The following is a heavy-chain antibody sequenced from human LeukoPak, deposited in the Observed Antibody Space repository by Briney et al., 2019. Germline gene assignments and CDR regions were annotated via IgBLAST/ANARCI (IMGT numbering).Heavy chain of an antibody. J-gene: IGHJ4*02. CDR2: ISAYNGNT. CDR1: GYTFTSYG. Sequence: EASVKVSCKASGYTFTSYGISWVRQAPGQGLEWMGWISAYNGNTNYAQKLQGRVTMTTDTSTSTAYMELRSLRSDDTAVYYCARDLYNYYGSGSYYDYWGQGTLVTVSS. CDR3: ARDLYNYYGSGSYYDY. V-gene: IGHV1-18*01. D-gene: IGHD3-10*01.